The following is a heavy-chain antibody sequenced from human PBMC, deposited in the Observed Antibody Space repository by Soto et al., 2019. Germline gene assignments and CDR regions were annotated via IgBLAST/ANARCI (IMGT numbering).Heavy chain of an antibody. CDR1: GYTFTSYD. J-gene: IGHJ3*02. CDR3: ASWGVGITMVRGVINTDDAFDI. V-gene: IGHV1-8*01. D-gene: IGHD3-10*01. CDR2: MNPNSGNT. Sequence: GASVKVSCKAPGYTFTSYDINWVRQATGQGLEWMGWMNPNSGNTGYAQKFQGRVTMTRNTSISTAYMELSSLRSEDTAVYYCASWGVGITMVRGVINTDDAFDIWGQGTMVTVSS.